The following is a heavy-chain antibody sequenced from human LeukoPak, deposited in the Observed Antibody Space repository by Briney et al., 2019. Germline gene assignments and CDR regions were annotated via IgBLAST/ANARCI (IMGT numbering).Heavy chain of an antibody. CDR2: IYWDDDK. J-gene: IGHJ4*02. CDR3: AHMTSWYTPPYYFDY. D-gene: IGHD6-13*01. CDR1: GFSLSTSGVG. V-gene: IGHV2-5*02. Sequence: SGPTLVNPTQALTLTCTFSGFSLSTSGVGVGWIRQPPGKALEWLALIYWDDDKRYSPSLKSRLTITKDTSKNQVVLTMTNMDPVDTATYYCAHMTSWYTPPYYFDYWGQGTLVTVSS.